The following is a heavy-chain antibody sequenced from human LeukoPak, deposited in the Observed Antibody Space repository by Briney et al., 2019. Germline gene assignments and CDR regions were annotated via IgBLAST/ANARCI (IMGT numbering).Heavy chain of an antibody. D-gene: IGHD3-10*01. CDR1: GFTFSKYA. CDR3: ARDPGGSGSYLFDY. CDR2: ISYDGSNK. J-gene: IGHJ4*02. V-gene: IGHV3-30-3*01. Sequence: PGGSLRLSCAASGFTFSKYAMHWVRQAPGKGLEWVAVISYDGSNKYYADSVKGRFTISRDNSKNTLYLQMNSLRAEDTAVYYCARDPGGSGSYLFDYWGQGTLVTVSS.